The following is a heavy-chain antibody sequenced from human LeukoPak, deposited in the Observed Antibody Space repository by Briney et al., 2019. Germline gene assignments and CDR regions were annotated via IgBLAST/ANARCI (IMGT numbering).Heavy chain of an antibody. CDR2: INPNSGGT. CDR3: AGREMAAAGTLNS. V-gene: IGHV1-2*02. Sequence: ASVKVSCKASGYTFTGYYMHWVRQAPGQGLEWMGWINPNSGGTNYAQKFQGRVTMTRDTSISTAYMELSRLRSDDTAVYYCAGREMAAAGTLNSGGQGTLATVSS. J-gene: IGHJ5*01. CDR1: GYTFTGYY. D-gene: IGHD6-13*01.